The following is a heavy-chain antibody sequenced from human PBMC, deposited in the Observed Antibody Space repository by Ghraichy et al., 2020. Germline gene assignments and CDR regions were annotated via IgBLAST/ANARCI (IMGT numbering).Heavy chain of an antibody. Sequence: GRSLRLSCAASGFTFSSYGMHWVRQAPGKGLEWVAVIWYDGSNIYYADSVKGRFTISRDNSKNTLYLQMNSLRAEDTAVYYCARDSATVITQLQYYFDYWGQGTLVTVSS. D-gene: IGHD4-17*01. CDR1: GFTFSSYG. CDR3: ARDSATVITQLQYYFDY. V-gene: IGHV3-33*01. CDR2: IWYDGSNI. J-gene: IGHJ4*02.